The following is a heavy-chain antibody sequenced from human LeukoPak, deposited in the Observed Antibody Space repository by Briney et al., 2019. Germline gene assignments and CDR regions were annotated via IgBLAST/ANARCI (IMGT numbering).Heavy chain of an antibody. D-gene: IGHD6-19*01. V-gene: IGHV3-74*01. CDR2: INSDGSST. J-gene: IGHJ4*02. CDR1: GFTFSSYA. CDR3: AREGIAVAGPLDY. Sequence: GGSLRLSCAASGFTFSSYAMSWVRQAPGKGLVWVSRINSDGSSTSYADSVKGRFTISRDNAKNTLYLQMNSLRAEDTAVYYCAREGIAVAGPLDYWGQGTLVTVSS.